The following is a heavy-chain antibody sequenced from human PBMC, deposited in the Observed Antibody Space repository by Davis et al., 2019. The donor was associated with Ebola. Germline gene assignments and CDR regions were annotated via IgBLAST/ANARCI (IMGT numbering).Heavy chain of an antibody. CDR1: GGSFSGYY. Sequence: PSETLSLTCAVYGGSFSGYYWSWIRQPPGKGLEWIGEINHSGSTNYNPSLKSRVTISVDMSKNQFSLELSSVTAADTAVYYCAREALYYDFWSGYDTSYNWFDPWGQGTLVTVSS. CDR2: INHSGST. J-gene: IGHJ5*02. D-gene: IGHD3-3*01. CDR3: AREALYYDFWSGYDTSYNWFDP. V-gene: IGHV4-34*01.